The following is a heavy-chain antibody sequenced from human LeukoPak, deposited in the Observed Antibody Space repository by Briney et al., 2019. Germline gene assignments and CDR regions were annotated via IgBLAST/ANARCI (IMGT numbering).Heavy chain of an antibody. Sequence: SVKVSCKAPGGTFSSYAISWVRQAPGQGLEWMGGIIPIFGTANYAQKFQGRVTITTDESTSTAYMELSSLRAEDTAVYYCARGLAGHYYGSGSSFDYWGQGTLVTVSS. CDR2: IIPIFGTA. J-gene: IGHJ4*02. V-gene: IGHV1-69*05. CDR1: GGTFSSYA. CDR3: ARGLAGHYYGSGSSFDY. D-gene: IGHD3-10*01.